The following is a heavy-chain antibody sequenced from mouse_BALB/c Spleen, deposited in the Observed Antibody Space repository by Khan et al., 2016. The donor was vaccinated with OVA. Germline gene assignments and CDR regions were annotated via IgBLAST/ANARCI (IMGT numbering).Heavy chain of an antibody. CDR2: IDPPNGNN. V-gene: IGHV14-3*02. Sequence: VQLKQSGAELVKSGATVNLSCTASGLNINDTYMHWLKQWPEQGLEWIGRIDPPNGNNKYDPKFHGKATLTADTSYKTAYLQLSSVTSENTAGDYCARRARKWGQGTTLTVSA. CDR1: GLNINDTY. J-gene: IGHJ2*01. CDR3: ARRARK. D-gene: IGHD3-3*01.